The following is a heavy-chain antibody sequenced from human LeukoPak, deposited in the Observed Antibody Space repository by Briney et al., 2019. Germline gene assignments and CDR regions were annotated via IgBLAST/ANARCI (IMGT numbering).Heavy chain of an antibody. Sequence: GGSLRLSCAASGFTFDDYAMHWVRQAPGKGLEWVSGISWSSGSIGYADSVKGRFTISRDNAKNSLYLQMNSLRAEDTALYYCAKIPTRGSSDAFDIWGQGTMVTVSS. CDR1: GFTFDDYA. J-gene: IGHJ3*02. V-gene: IGHV3-9*01. D-gene: IGHD6-6*01. CDR2: ISWSSGSI. CDR3: AKIPTRGSSDAFDI.